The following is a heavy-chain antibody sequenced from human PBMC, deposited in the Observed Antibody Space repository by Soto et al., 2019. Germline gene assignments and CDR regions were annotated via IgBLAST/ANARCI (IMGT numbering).Heavy chain of an antibody. J-gene: IGHJ4*02. Sequence: ASVKVSCKASGYTFTSYYMHWVRQAPGQGLEWMGGIIPIFGTANYAQKFQGRVTITADESTSTAYMELSSLRSEDTAVYYCARPLTPYCSGGRCYSGLDYWGQGTLVTVSS. V-gene: IGHV1-69*13. D-gene: IGHD2-15*01. CDR1: GYTFTSYY. CDR2: IIPIFGTA. CDR3: ARPLTPYCSGGRCYSGLDY.